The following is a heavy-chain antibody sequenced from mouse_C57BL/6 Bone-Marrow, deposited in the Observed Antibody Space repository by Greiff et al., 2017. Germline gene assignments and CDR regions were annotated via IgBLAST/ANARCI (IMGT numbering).Heavy chain of an antibody. D-gene: IGHD2-4*01. CDR2: IYPRDGST. CDR1: GFTFTDHT. CDR3: AYYDYGYAMDY. J-gene: IGHJ4*01. V-gene: IGHV1-78*01. Sequence: VQLQQSDAELVKPGASVKISCKVSGFTFTDHTLHWMKQRPEQGLEWIGYIYPRDGSTKYNEKFKGKATLTAEKSSSTAYMQLNSLTSEDSAVYFCAYYDYGYAMDYWGQGTSVTVSS.